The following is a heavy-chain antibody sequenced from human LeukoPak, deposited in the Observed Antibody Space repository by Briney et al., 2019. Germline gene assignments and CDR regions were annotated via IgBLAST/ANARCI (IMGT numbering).Heavy chain of an antibody. J-gene: IGHJ3*02. Sequence: PGGSLRLSCAASGFTFSSYSMNWVRQAPGKGLEWIGEINHSGSTNYNPSLKSRVTISVDTSKNQFSLKLSSVTAADTAVYYCARVSPPTTDNAFDIWGQGTMVTVSS. V-gene: IGHV4-34*01. CDR1: GFTFSSYS. D-gene: IGHD4-11*01. CDR2: INHSGST. CDR3: ARVSPPTTDNAFDI.